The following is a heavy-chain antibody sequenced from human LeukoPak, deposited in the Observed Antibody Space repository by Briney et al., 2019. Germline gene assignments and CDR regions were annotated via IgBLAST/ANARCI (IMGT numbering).Heavy chain of an antibody. CDR2: IYSSGTT. J-gene: IGHJ5*02. CDR3: VRDLHYDILTGYYIRWFDP. D-gene: IGHD3-9*01. CDR1: GDSMSNYY. Sequence: SETLSLTCTVSGDSMSNYYWGWIRQPPGKGPEWIGSIYSSGTTYYNPSLKSRVTISVDTSKNQFSLKLSSVTAADTAMYFCVRDLHYDILTGYYIRWFDPWGQGTLVTVSS. V-gene: IGHV4-39*07.